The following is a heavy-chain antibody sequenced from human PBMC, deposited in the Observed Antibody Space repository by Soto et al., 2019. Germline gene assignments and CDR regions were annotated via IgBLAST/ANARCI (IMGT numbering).Heavy chain of an antibody. Sequence: GASVKVSCKASGYTFTGYYMHWVRQAPGQGLEWMGWINPNSGGTNYAQKFQGRVTMTRDTSISTAYMELSRLRSDDTAVYYCARDDCSGGSCYRAYNWFDPWGQGTRVTVSS. V-gene: IGHV1-2*02. CDR1: GYTFTGYY. CDR3: ARDDCSGGSCYRAYNWFDP. D-gene: IGHD2-15*01. J-gene: IGHJ5*02. CDR2: INPNSGGT.